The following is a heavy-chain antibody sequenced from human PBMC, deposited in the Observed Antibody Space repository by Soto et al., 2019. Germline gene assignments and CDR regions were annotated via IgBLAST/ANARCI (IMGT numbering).Heavy chain of an antibody. CDR2: LSGSGGST. V-gene: IGHV3-23*01. J-gene: IGHJ4*02. Sequence: GGSLRLSCAASGFTFSSYAMSWVRQAPGKGLEWVSALSGSGGSTYYADSVKGRFTTSRDNSKKTLYLQMNSLRAEDTAIYYCARGISGAYDSTYDWWGQGTLVTVSS. D-gene: IGHD5-12*01. CDR1: GFTFSSYA. CDR3: ARGISGAYDSTYDW.